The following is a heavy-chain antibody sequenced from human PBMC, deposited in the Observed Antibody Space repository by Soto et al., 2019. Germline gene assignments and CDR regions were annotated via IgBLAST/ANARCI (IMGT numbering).Heavy chain of an antibody. V-gene: IGHV4-4*02. CDR1: GGSISSSNW. CDR2: IYHSGNT. J-gene: IGHJ4*02. D-gene: IGHD3-10*01. CDR3: ARRWGEGRVDY. Sequence: QVQLQESGPGLVKPSGTLSLTCAVSGGSISSSNWWSWVRQPPGKGLEWIGEIYHSGNTNYNPSLKSRVPMAVDKSRNQFSLKLSSVTDADTDVYYCARRWGEGRVDYWGQGTLVTVSS.